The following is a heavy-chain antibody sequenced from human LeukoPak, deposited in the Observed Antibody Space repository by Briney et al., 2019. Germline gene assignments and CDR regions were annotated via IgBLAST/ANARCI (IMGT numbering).Heavy chain of an antibody. V-gene: IGHV1-2*02. J-gene: IGHJ4*02. Sequence: ASVKVSCKASGYTFTGYYMHWVRQAPGQGLEWMGWINPNSAGTNYAQKFQGRVTMTRDTSISTAYMELSRLRSDDTAVYYCARTYDSSGPYYFDYWGQGTLVTVSS. CDR3: ARTYDSSGPYYFDY. D-gene: IGHD3-22*01. CDR1: GYTFTGYY. CDR2: INPNSAGT.